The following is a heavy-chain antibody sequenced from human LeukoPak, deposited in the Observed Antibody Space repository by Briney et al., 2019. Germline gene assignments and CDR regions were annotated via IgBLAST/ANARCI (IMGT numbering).Heavy chain of an antibody. CDR1: GRSIRSYY. J-gene: IGHJ5*02. CDR3: ARDSYYYDSSGYHNWFDP. Sequence: SETVSLTCSVWGRSIRSYYWSWIRQPAAKGLEWIGRIYTSGSTNYNPSLKSRVTISVDTSKSQFSLKLSSVTAADTAVYYCARDSYYYDSSGYHNWFDPWGQGTLVTVSS. V-gene: IGHV4-4*07. CDR2: IYTSGST. D-gene: IGHD3-22*01.